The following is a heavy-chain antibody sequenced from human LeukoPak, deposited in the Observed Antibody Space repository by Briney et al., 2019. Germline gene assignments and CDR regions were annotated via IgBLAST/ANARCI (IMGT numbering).Heavy chain of an antibody. Sequence: GASVKVSCKASGYTFSNYGISWVRQAPGQGLEWMGWISDYNGNKKYVQKLQGRVTMTTDTSTSTAYMELRSLRSDDTAVYYFARDIRYDSSGYYYYWFDSWGQGTLVTVSS. D-gene: IGHD3-22*01. CDR1: GYTFSNYG. V-gene: IGHV1-18*01. CDR2: ISDYNGNK. CDR3: ARDIRYDSSGYYYYWFDS. J-gene: IGHJ5*01.